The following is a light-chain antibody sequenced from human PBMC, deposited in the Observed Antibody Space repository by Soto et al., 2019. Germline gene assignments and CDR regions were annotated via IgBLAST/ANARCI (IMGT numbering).Light chain of an antibody. CDR2: DAY. CDR1: QDISNS. J-gene: IGKJ3*01. Sequence: DIKMTQSPSSLSASVEDRVTISCQASQDISNSLNWYQQKPGKAPELLIYDAYNMEKGVPSRFSGRGTGNDFTLTISRLQHEEIATYYCQHFNDLPPTFGPGTNVDIK. CDR3: QHFNDLPPT. V-gene: IGKV1-33*01.